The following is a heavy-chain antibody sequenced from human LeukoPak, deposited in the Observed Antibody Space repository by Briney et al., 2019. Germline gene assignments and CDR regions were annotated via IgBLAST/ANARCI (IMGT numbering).Heavy chain of an antibody. J-gene: IGHJ4*02. CDR1: GYTFTGYY. CDR2: IDPNSGYT. V-gene: IGHV1-2*02. Sequence: EASVNVSFKASGYTFTGYYMHWVRQAPGQGLEWMGWIDPNSGYTHYAQKFQGRVTMTRDTSISTAYMELSRLRSDDTAVYYCASYIAAAGFDYWGQGTLVTVSS. D-gene: IGHD6-13*01. CDR3: ASYIAAAGFDY.